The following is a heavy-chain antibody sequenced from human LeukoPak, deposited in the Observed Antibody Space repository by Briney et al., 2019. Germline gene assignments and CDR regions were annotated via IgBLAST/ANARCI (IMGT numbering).Heavy chain of an antibody. V-gene: IGHV4-31*03. D-gene: IGHD3-3*01. Sequence: NTSETLSLTCTVSGGSISSGGYYWSWIRQHPGKGLEWIGYIYYSGSTYHNPSLKSRVTISVDTSKNQFSLKLSSVTAADTAVYYCARTPRITIFGVVIPEHFDYWGQGTLVTASS. J-gene: IGHJ4*02. CDR1: GGSISSGGYY. CDR3: ARTPRITIFGVVIPEHFDY. CDR2: IYYSGST.